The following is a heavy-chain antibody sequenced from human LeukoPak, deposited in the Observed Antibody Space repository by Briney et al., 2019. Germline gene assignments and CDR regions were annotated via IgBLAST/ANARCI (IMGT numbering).Heavy chain of an antibody. CDR2: ISSSSSYI. Sequence: GGSLRLSCAASGFLVNTNYMTWVRQAPGKGLEWVSSISSSSSYIYDADSVKGRFTISRDNAKNSLYLQMNSLRAEDTAVYYCVRANDNYYYYYMDVWGKGTTVTIS. J-gene: IGHJ6*03. V-gene: IGHV3-21*01. CDR3: VRANDNYYYYYMDV. D-gene: IGHD3-9*01. CDR1: GFLVNTNY.